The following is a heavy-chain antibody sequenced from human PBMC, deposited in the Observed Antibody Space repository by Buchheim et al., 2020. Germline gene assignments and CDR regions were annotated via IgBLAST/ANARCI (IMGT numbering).Heavy chain of an antibody. CDR3: ARDKERYYYYYYGTDV. CDR1: GFTFSSYA. CDR2: ISYDGSNK. Sequence: QVQLVESGGGVVQPGRSLGLSCAASGFTFSSYAMHWVRQAPGKGLEWVAVISYDGSNKYYADSVKGRFTISRDNSKNTLYLQMNSLRAEDTAVYYCARDKERYYYYYYGTDVWGQGTT. D-gene: IGHD1-1*01. V-gene: IGHV3-30*04. J-gene: IGHJ6*01.